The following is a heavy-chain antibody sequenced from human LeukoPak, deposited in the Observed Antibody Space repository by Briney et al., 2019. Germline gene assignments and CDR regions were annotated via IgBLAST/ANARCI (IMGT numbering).Heavy chain of an antibody. Sequence: PSETLSLTCTVSGGPISSYYWSWIRQPPGKGLEWIGYIYYSGSTNYHPSLTSRVTMSVETWKNQFSLSVSSVTAADTAVYYCASITAADYFDYWGQGTLVTVAS. CDR1: GGPISSYY. D-gene: IGHD6-13*01. V-gene: IGHV4-59*01. J-gene: IGHJ4*02. CDR2: IYYSGST. CDR3: ASITAADYFDY.